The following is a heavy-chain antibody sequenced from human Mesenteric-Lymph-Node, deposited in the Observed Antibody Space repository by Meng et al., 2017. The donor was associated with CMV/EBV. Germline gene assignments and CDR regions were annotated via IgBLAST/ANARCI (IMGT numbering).Heavy chain of an antibody. CDR2: FYPGDSQS. V-gene: IGHV5-51*01. Sequence: KVSCKASGYSFASFWIGWVRQMPGKGLEWMGIFYPGDSQSRYSPSFQGKITIPVDKSISTAYLHWSSLRASDTAIYYCAAQRGLGNDAYDIWGQGTMVTVSS. D-gene: IGHD3-10*01. CDR3: AAQRGLGNDAYDI. J-gene: IGHJ3*02. CDR1: GYSFASFW.